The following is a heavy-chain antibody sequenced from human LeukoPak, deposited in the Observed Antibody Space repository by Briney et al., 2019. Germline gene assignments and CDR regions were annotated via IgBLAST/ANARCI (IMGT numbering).Heavy chain of an antibody. Sequence: SETLSLTCIVSGGSISNYYYTWIRQPPGKGLEWSGYIHYSGSTDYNPSLKSRLTISLDTSKNQFSLNLSSVTAADTAVYYCVRSGVYRGGYFDYWGQGSLVTVSS. CDR3: VRSGVYRGGYFDY. CDR1: GGSISNYY. CDR2: IHYSGST. V-gene: IGHV4-59*08. D-gene: IGHD1-26*01. J-gene: IGHJ4*02.